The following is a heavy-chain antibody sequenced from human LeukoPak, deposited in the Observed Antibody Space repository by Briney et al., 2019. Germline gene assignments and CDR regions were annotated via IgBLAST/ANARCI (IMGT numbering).Heavy chain of an antibody. J-gene: IGHJ4*02. CDR2: IDHSGGS. D-gene: IGHD5-18*01. CDR1: GGSLSTSNYY. Sequence: SETLSLTCTVSGGSLSTSNYYWGWIRQPPGNGLEWIGSIDHSGGSYYNPSLKSRVTMSVDTSKNQFSLNLRTMTAADTAVYYCARGPPRYTSYWGQGALVIVSS. CDR3: ARGPPRYTSY. V-gene: IGHV4-39*07.